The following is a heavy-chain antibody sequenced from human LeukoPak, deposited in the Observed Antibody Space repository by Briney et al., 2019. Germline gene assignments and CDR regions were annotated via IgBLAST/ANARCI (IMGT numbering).Heavy chain of an antibody. CDR1: GYTFSSYW. Sequence: KPGESLRISCKGSGYTFSSYWIGWVRQMPGKGLEWMGIIHPGDSDTRYSPSLQGQVTISVDTSIGTAYLQWSSLKASDTAIYYCARQNDFRLDYWGQGTLVTVSS. V-gene: IGHV5-51*01. D-gene: IGHD3-3*01. CDR2: IHPGDSDT. CDR3: ARQNDFRLDY. J-gene: IGHJ4*02.